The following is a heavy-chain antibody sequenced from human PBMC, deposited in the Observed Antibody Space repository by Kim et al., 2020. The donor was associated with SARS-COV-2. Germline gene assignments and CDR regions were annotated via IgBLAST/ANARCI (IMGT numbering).Heavy chain of an antibody. D-gene: IGHD2-2*02. V-gene: IGHV1-46*01. CDR2: INPSGGST. CDR1: GYTFTSYY. J-gene: IGHJ4*02. Sequence: ASVKVSCKASGYTFTSYYMHWVRQAPGQGLEWMGIINPSGGSTSYAQKFQGRVTMTRDTSTSTVYMELSSLRSEDTAVYYCARALRGLVVPAAISLDYWGQGTLVTVSS. CDR3: ARALRGLVVPAAISLDY.